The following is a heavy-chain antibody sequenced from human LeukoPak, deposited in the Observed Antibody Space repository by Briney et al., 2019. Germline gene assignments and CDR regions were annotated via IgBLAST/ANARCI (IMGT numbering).Heavy chain of an antibody. Sequence: PGGSLRLSCAASGLTFTDFWMNWVRLAPGRGLEWLANIKPDGNEKYYVDSVKGRFAISRDNAKNDVYLEMNSLRAEDTGVYYCSGRDSSRSPRAYWGQGTLVSVSS. CDR2: IKPDGNEK. J-gene: IGHJ4*02. V-gene: IGHV3-7*01. CDR3: SGRDSSRSPRAY. CDR1: GLTFTDFW. D-gene: IGHD2-2*01.